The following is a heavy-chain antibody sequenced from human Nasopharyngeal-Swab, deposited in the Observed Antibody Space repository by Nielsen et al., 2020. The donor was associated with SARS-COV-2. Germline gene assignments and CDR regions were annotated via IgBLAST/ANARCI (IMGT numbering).Heavy chain of an antibody. Sequence: GESLKISCAASGFTFSSYAMHWVRQAPGKGLEWVAVISYDGSNKYYADSVKGRFTISRDNPKNTLYLQMNSLRAEDTAVYYCAREDPGASGGLLDYWGQGTLVTVSS. CDR2: ISYDGSNK. V-gene: IGHV3-30*04. J-gene: IGHJ4*02. D-gene: IGHD3-3*01. CDR1: GFTFSSYA. CDR3: AREDPGASGGLLDY.